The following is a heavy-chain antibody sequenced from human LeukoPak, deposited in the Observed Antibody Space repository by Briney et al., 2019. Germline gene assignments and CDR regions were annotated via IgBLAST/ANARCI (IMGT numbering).Heavy chain of an antibody. CDR3: AKGSSSSRPYYFDS. CDR2: ISSSSAGT. D-gene: IGHD6-6*01. Sequence: AGSLRLSCAASGFTFRSYVMSWVRQAPGKGLEWVSAISSSSAGTYYADSVKGRFTVSRDNAINTLYLQMNSLRVEDTAVYYCAKGSSSSRPYYFDSWGQGTLVTVSS. CDR1: GFTFRSYV. V-gene: IGHV3-23*01. J-gene: IGHJ4*02.